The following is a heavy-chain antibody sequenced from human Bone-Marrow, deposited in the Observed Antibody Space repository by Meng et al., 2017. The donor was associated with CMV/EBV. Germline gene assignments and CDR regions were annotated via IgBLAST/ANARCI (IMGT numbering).Heavy chain of an antibody. CDR2: INTGGSDT. Sequence: SCAASGFSVSNYWMDWVRQIPGKGLVWVSRINTGGSDTNYADSVKGRFTISRDNAKNTLYLQMNSLRAEDTAVYYCARVRYGYVFDYWGQGTLVTVSS. D-gene: IGHD5-18*01. V-gene: IGHV3-74*01. CDR1: GFSVSNYW. CDR3: ARVRYGYVFDY. J-gene: IGHJ4*02.